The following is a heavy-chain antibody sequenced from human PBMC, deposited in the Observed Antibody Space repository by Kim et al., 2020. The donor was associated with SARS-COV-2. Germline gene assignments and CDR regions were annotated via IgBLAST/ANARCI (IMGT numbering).Heavy chain of an antibody. Sequence: GGSLILSCAASGFTFSNYWMHWVRQAPGKGPVWVSRLNEDGSTTNYADSVKGRFTISRDNARNTLYLHMDSLRAEDTALYYCVRDLVGSDDLWGQGTLVTVSS. CDR3: VRDLVGSDDL. V-gene: IGHV3-74*01. CDR1: GFTFSNYW. J-gene: IGHJ5*02. CDR2: LNEDGSTT. D-gene: IGHD5-12*01.